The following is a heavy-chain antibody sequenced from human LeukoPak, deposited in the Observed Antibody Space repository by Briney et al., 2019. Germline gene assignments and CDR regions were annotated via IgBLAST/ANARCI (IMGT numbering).Heavy chain of an antibody. CDR2: ISWNSGSI. Sequence: GGSLRLSCAASGFTFDDHAMHWVRQAPGKGLEWVSGISWNSGSIGYADSVKGRFTISRDSAKNSLYLQMNSLRAEDTALYYCAKDDSGSYPGTHFDYWGQGTLVTVSS. V-gene: IGHV3-9*01. D-gene: IGHD1-26*01. J-gene: IGHJ4*02. CDR3: AKDDSGSYPGTHFDY. CDR1: GFTFDDHA.